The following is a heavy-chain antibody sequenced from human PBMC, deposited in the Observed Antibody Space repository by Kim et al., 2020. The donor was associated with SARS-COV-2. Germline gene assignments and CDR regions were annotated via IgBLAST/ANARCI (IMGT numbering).Heavy chain of an antibody. D-gene: IGHD1-26*01. V-gene: IGHV3-23*01. CDR2: ISGSGGST. CDR1: GFTFSSYA. CDR3: AKGCVGATNWDYYYYGMDV. J-gene: IGHJ6*02. Sequence: GGSLRLSCAASGFTFSSYAMSWVRQAPGKGLEWVSAISGSGGSTYYADSVKGRFTISRDNSKNTLYLQMNSLRAEDTAVYYCAKGCVGATNWDYYYYGMDVWGQGTTVTVSS.